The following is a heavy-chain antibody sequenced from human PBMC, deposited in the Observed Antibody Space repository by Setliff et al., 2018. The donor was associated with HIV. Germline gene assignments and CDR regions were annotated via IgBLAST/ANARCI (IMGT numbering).Heavy chain of an antibody. CDR3: ARDLFGSWYTGSSGLAH. CDR2: VNPASGGS. J-gene: IGHJ4*02. V-gene: IGHV1-2*02. CDR1: GYPFTDYF. Sequence: GASVKVSCKTFGYPFTDYFIHWMRQAPGQGLEWLGWVNPASGGSNYAQNFRGKVTMTRDTSISTAYMQVTRLTSDDTAVYYCARDLFGSWYTGSSGLAHWGQGTLVTVSS. D-gene: IGHD6-13*01.